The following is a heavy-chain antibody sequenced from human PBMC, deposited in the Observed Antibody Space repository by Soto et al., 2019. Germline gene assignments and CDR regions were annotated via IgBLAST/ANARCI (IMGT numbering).Heavy chain of an antibody. CDR2: ISGSGGST. CDR3: AKDRSGSYYYYGMDV. D-gene: IGHD1-26*01. Sequence: GGSLRLSCAASGFTFSSYAMSWVRQAPGKGLEWVSAISGSGGSTYYADSVKGRFTISRDNSKNKLYLQMNSLRAEDTAVYYCAKDRSGSYYYYGMDVWGQGTTVTVSS. J-gene: IGHJ6*02. V-gene: IGHV3-23*01. CDR1: GFTFSSYA.